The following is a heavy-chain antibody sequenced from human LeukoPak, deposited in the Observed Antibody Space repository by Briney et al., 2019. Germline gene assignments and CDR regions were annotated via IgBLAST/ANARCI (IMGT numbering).Heavy chain of an antibody. J-gene: IGHJ4*02. Sequence: GGSLRLSCAASGFTFSSYWMSCVRQAPGKGLEWVANIKQDGSEKYYVDSVKGRFTISRDNAKNSLYLQMNSLRAEDTAVYYCARQWLGYYFDYWGQGTLVTVSS. D-gene: IGHD6-19*01. CDR1: GFTFSSYW. CDR2: IKQDGSEK. CDR3: ARQWLGYYFDY. V-gene: IGHV3-7*01.